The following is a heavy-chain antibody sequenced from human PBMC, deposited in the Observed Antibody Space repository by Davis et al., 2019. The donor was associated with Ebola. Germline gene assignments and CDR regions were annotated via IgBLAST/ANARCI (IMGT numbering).Heavy chain of an antibody. CDR2: INSDGSST. CDR1: GFTFSSYW. CDR3: ARGERYYYYYGMDV. V-gene: IGHV3-74*01. Sequence: GEPLKISCAASGFTFSSYWMHWVRQAPGKGLVWVSRINSDGSSTSYADSVKGRFTISRDNAKNTLYLQMNSLRAEDTAVYYCARGERYYYYYGMDVWGQGTTVTVSS. J-gene: IGHJ6*02.